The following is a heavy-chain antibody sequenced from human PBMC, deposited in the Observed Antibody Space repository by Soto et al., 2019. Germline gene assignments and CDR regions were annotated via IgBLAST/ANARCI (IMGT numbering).Heavy chain of an antibody. J-gene: IGHJ5*02. V-gene: IGHV4-61*08. Sequence: SGPTLVNPTQTLTLTCTFSGFSFTTAGVAVSWIRQPPGKGLEWIGYIYYSGSTNYNPSLKSRVTISVDTSKNQFSLKLSSVTAADTAVYYCARDSADYYDSSGPNWFDPWGQGTLVTVSS. CDR1: GFSFTTAGVA. CDR3: ARDSADYYDSSGPNWFDP. D-gene: IGHD3-22*01. CDR2: IYYSGST.